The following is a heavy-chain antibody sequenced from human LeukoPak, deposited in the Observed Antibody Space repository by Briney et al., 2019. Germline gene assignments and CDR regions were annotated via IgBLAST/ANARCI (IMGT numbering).Heavy chain of an antibody. D-gene: IGHD4-17*01. V-gene: IGHV3-30*02. CDR1: GFTFSNHG. CDR3: AKSVSDYGDYGRFDY. Sequence: GGSLRLSCAPSGFTFSNHGMHWVRQAPGKGLEWVASIKYDVSNKNYADSVKGGFTLSRDNSKSTLYLQMNSLRAEDTAVYYCAKSVSDYGDYGRFDYGGKGTRVTVSS. CDR2: IKYDVSNK. J-gene: IGHJ4*02.